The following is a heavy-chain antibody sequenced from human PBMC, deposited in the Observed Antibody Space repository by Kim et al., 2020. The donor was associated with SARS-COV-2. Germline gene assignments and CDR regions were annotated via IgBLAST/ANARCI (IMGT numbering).Heavy chain of an antibody. V-gene: IGHV3-33*05. CDR2: ISYDGSNK. CDR3: ARDPRLLWFGELFDLDY. CDR1: GFTFSSYG. D-gene: IGHD3-10*01. J-gene: IGHJ4*02. Sequence: GGSLRLSCAASGFTFSSYGMHWVRQAPGKGLEWVAVISYDGSNKNYADSVKGRFTISRDNSKNTLYLQMNRLRAEDTAVYYCARDPRLLWFGELFDLDYWGQGTLVTVSS.